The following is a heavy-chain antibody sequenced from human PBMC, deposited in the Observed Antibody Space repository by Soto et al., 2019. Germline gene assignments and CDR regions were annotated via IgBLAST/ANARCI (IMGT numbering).Heavy chain of an antibody. J-gene: IGHJ4*02. CDR2: IYYSGST. D-gene: IGHD4-17*01. Sequence: QVQLQESGPGLVKPSQTLSLTCTVSGGSISSGGYYGSWIRQHPGKALEWIGYIYYSGSTYYNPSRESRVTISVDPSKHKYSLKLSSVTAADTAVYYCARSSQSTVTTFYDWGQVTLVNVSS. CDR1: GGSISSGGYY. V-gene: IGHV4-31*03. CDR3: ARSSQSTVTTFYD.